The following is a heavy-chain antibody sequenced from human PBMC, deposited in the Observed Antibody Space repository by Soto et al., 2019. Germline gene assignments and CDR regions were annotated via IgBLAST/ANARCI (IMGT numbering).Heavy chain of an antibody. CDR3: ARVSGSYPP. Sequence: QVQLQQWGAGLLKPSETLSLTCAVYGGSFSGYYWSWIRQPPGKGLEWIGEINHSGSANYNPSLKGRVTISVGTSKNQFSLKLSSVTAADTAVYYCARVSGSYPPWGQGTLVTVSS. J-gene: IGHJ5*02. CDR1: GGSFSGYY. V-gene: IGHV4-34*01. CDR2: INHSGSA. D-gene: IGHD1-26*01.